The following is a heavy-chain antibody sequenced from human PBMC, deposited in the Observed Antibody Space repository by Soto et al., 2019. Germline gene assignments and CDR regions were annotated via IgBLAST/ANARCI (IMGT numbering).Heavy chain of an antibody. V-gene: IGHV4-59*01. CDR3: ARANKVEIAFDY. CDR2: IYYSGST. D-gene: IGHD2-21*01. CDR1: GGSISSYY. Sequence: PSETLSLTCTVSGGSISSYYWSWIRQPPGKGLEWIGYIYYSGSTNYNPSLKSRVTISVDTSKNQFSLKLSSVTAADTAVYYCARANKVEIAFDYCGQGTLFIVSA. J-gene: IGHJ4*02.